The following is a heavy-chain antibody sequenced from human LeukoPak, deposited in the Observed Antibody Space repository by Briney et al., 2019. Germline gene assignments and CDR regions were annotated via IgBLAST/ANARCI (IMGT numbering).Heavy chain of an antibody. J-gene: IGHJ4*02. CDR2: ISRSGGST. V-gene: IGHV3-23*01. D-gene: IGHD2-2*01. CDR1: GFTFSSCA. CDR3: AKDSGYCDTTSCRLAN. Sequence: GRSLRLSCAASGFTFSSCAMSWVRQAPGKWLEWVSAISRSGGSTYYADAVKGRFTISRDNSKNTLYLQMNSLRVEDTAVYYCAKDSGYCDTTSCRLANWGQGTLVTVSS.